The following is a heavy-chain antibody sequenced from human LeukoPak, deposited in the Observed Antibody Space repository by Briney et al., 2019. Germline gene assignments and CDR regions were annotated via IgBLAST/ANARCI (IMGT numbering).Heavy chain of an antibody. CDR1: GFTFSNSW. D-gene: IGHD3-3*01. J-gene: IGHJ4*02. V-gene: IGHV3-7*01. CDR2: IKQDGSEK. CDR3: VRDFRFLDDY. Sequence: GGSLRLSCAASGFTFSNSWMNWVRQSPGKGLEWVANIKQDGSEKYYVDSVKGRFTISRDNAKNSLYLQMNSLRAEDTAMYYCVRDFRFLDDYWGQGTLVTVSS.